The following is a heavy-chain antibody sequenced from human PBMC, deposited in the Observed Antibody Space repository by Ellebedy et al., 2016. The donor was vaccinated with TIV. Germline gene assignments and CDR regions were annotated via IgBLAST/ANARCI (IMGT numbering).Heavy chain of an antibody. D-gene: IGHD4-17*01. J-gene: IGHJ4*02. CDR3: ARRPPRSVTNTVAFES. Sequence: MPSETLSLTCTVPGGSVSSDLYYLAWIRQPPGHGLEWIGSRFYDGNTYYTPSLNSRVSVSVDRSKNQFSLNLNSVTAADTAVYFCARRPPRSVTNTVAFESWGQGILVTVSS. V-gene: IGHV4-39*01. CDR2: RFYDGNT. CDR1: GGSVSSDLYY.